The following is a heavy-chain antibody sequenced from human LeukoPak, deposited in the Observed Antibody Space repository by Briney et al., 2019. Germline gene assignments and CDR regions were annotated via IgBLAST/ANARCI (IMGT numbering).Heavy chain of an antibody. CDR3: ARYDYGDSYFDY. D-gene: IGHD4-17*01. CDR1: GFNFDNAW. Sequence: GGSLRLSCAASGFNFDNAWMYWVRQAPGKGLEWVSVIYSDGSTYYEDSVKGRFTISRDNSKNTLYLQMNSLRAEDTAVYYCARYDYGDSYFDYWGQGTLVTVSS. V-gene: IGHV3-53*01. J-gene: IGHJ4*02. CDR2: IYSDGST.